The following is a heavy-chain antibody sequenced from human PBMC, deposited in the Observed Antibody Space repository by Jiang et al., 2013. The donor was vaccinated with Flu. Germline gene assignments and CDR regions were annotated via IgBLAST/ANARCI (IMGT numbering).Heavy chain of an antibody. CDR2: IGAFNGKT. V-gene: IGHV1-18*01. Sequence: GAEVKKPGASVRVSCEASGFTFASYGFVWVRQAPGQGLDWMGWIGAFNGKTNYVQKFQGRITMTTDTFTSTVYMDLTNLRSDDTAVYYCARVGTTGRYYSDYWGQGTLVTVSS. J-gene: IGHJ4*02. CDR1: GFTFASYG. D-gene: IGHD3-10*01. CDR3: ARVGTTGRYYSDY.